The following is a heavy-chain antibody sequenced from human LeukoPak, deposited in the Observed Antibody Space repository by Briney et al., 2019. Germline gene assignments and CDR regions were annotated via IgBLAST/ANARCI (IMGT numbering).Heavy chain of an antibody. J-gene: IGHJ5*02. D-gene: IGHD2-21*01. Sequence: SETLSLTCTVSGYSISSGYYWGWIRQPPGKGLEWIGSIYHSGSTCYNPSLKSRVTISVDTSKNQLSLKLSSVTAADTAVYYCARDPSIWAENWFDPWGQGTLVTVSS. V-gene: IGHV4-38-2*02. CDR1: GYSISSGYY. CDR3: ARDPSIWAENWFDP. CDR2: IYHSGST.